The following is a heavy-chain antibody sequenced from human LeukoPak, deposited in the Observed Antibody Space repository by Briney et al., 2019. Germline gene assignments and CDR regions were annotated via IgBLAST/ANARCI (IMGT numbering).Heavy chain of an antibody. Sequence: ASVKVSCKASGYTFTSYDIHWVRQAPGQGLEWMGIIYPGGGSTSYAQKFQGRVTMTRDMSTSTVYMELSSLRSEDTAVYYCARDNDFDYWGQGTLVTVSS. D-gene: IGHD2-8*01. J-gene: IGHJ4*02. V-gene: IGHV1-46*01. CDR2: IYPGGGST. CDR3: ARDNDFDY. CDR1: GYTFTSYD.